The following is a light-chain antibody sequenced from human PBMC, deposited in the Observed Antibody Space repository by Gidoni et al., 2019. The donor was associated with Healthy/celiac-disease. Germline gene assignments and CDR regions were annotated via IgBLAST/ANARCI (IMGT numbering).Light chain of an antibody. CDR3: QQSYSTHSLT. CDR2: AES. Sequence: DIQMTQSPSSLSASVGDRVTITCRASQSISSYLNWYQQKPGKAPKLLIYAESSLQSGVPSRFSGSGSGTDFTLTISSLQPEDFATYYCQQSYSTHSLTFGGGTKVEIK. V-gene: IGKV1-39*01. J-gene: IGKJ4*01. CDR1: QSISSY.